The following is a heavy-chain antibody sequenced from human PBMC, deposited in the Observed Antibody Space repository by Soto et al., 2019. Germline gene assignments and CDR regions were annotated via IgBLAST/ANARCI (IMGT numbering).Heavy chain of an antibody. D-gene: IGHD6-13*01. CDR1: GFTFSDYW. CDR2: IKQDGRER. CDR3: ARDMRSGTRIPAAGTNFDY. J-gene: IGHJ4*02. V-gene: IGHV3-7*04. Sequence: GGSLRLSCAASGFTFSDYWMSWVRQAPGKGLDWVANIKQDGRERYYVDSVKGRFTISRDNAKNSLYLQMDSLRAEDSALYYCARDMRSGTRIPAAGTNFDYWGQGTLVTVS.